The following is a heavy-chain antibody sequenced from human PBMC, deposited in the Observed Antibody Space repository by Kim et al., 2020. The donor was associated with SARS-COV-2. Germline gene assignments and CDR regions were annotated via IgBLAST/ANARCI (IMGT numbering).Heavy chain of an antibody. CDR1: GYSFTSYW. D-gene: IGHD1-26*01. CDR3: ARPPIMGAKYNYGMDV. Sequence: GESLKISCKGSGYSFTSYWIGWVRQMPGKGLEWMGIIYPGDSDTRYSPSFQGQVTISADKSISTAYLQWSSLKASDTAMYYCARPPIMGAKYNYGMDVWGPGTTVTLSS. V-gene: IGHV5-51*01. J-gene: IGHJ6*02. CDR2: IYPGDSDT.